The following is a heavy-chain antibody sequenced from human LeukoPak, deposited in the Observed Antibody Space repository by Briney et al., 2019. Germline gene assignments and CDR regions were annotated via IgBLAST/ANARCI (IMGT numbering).Heavy chain of an antibody. CDR2: INPNSGGT. CDR1: GYTFTAYY. D-gene: IGHD3-10*01. V-gene: IGHV1-2*02. J-gene: IGHJ4*02. CDR3: ARAYGSGTSYHPDY. Sequence: ASVTVSCKASGYTFTAYYMYWVRQAPGQGLEWMGWINPNSGGTNSSQKFQDRVTLTRDTSISTAYMELSSLRSDDTAVYYCARAYGSGTSYHPDYWGQGTLVTVSS.